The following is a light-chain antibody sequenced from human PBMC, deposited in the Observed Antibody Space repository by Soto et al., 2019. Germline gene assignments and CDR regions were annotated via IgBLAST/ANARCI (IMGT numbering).Light chain of an antibody. J-gene: IGKJ4*01. CDR2: AAS. Sequence: EIVMTQSPATLSVSPGERATLSCRASQSVSTNLAWYQQKPGQAPRLLIYAASVRATGIPARFSGSGSGTEFTLTISILQSEDFAVYYCQQYDERPPNLSCGGGTKVEIK. V-gene: IGKV3D-15*03. CDR3: QQYDERPPNLS. CDR1: QSVSTN.